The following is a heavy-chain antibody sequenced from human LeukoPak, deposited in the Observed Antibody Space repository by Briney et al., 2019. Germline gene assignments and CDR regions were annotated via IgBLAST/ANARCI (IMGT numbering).Heavy chain of an antibody. CDR2: IKQDGSEK. J-gene: IGHJ4*02. Sequence: PGGSLRLSCAASGFSFSTYWMSWVRQAPGKGLEWVANIKQDGSEKYYVDSVKGRFTISRDNANNSLYLQMNSLRAEDTAVYYCARLGGTYYNPYIDYCGQGILVTVSS. CDR3: ARLGGTYYNPYIDY. D-gene: IGHD1-26*01. CDR1: GFSFSTYW. V-gene: IGHV3-7*01.